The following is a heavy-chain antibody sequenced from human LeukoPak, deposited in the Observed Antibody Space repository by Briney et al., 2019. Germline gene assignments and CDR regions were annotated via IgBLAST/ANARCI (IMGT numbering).Heavy chain of an antibody. Sequence: KPSETLSLTCTVSGGSISSSSYYWGWIRQPPGKGLEWIGSIYYSGSTYYNPSLKSRVTISVDTSKNQFSLKLSSVTAADTAVYYCARRRNWNLETFDYWGQGTLVTVSS. J-gene: IGHJ4*02. CDR3: ARRRNWNLETFDY. V-gene: IGHV4-39*01. CDR2: IYYSGST. D-gene: IGHD1-7*01. CDR1: GGSISSSSYY.